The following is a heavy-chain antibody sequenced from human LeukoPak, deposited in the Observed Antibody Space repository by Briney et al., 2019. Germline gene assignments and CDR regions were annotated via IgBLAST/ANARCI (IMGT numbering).Heavy chain of an antibody. CDR2: IIHSGST. CDR3: AREGYYYDTNGYPAFDY. D-gene: IGHD3-22*01. J-gene: IGHJ4*02. V-gene: IGHV4-34*12. CDR1: GGSFNGYY. Sequence: PSETLSLTCAVYGGSFNGYYWSWIRQPPGKGLEWIGEIIHSGSTNYNPSLKSRVSISVDTSKNQFSLKLSSVTAADTAVYYCAREGYYYDTNGYPAFDYWGQGTLVTVSS.